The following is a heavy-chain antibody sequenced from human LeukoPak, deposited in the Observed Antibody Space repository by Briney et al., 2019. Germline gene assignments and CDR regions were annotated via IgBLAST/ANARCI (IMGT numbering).Heavy chain of an antibody. D-gene: IGHD4-17*01. Sequence: GGSLRLSCAASGFTLSNAWMNWVRQAPGKGLEWVAVISYDGSNKYYADSVKGRFTISRDNSKNTLYLQMNSLRAEDTAVYYCAKEVHFYGDWAFDYWGQGTLVTVSS. CDR1: GFTLSNAW. CDR3: AKEVHFYGDWAFDY. J-gene: IGHJ4*02. CDR2: ISYDGSNK. V-gene: IGHV3-30*18.